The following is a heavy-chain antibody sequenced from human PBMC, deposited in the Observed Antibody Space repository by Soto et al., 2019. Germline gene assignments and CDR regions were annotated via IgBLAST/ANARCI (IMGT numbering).Heavy chain of an antibody. J-gene: IGHJ5*02. V-gene: IGHV3-30*18. Sequence: QVQLVESGVGVVQPGRSLRLSCAASGFTFSSYGMHWVRQAPGKGLEWVAVISYDGSNKYYADSVKGRFTISRDNSKNTLYLQMNSLRAEDTAVYYCAKDRGPVAGSLLRWFDPWGQGTLVTVSS. D-gene: IGHD6-19*01. CDR2: ISYDGSNK. CDR1: GFTFSSYG. CDR3: AKDRGPVAGSLLRWFDP.